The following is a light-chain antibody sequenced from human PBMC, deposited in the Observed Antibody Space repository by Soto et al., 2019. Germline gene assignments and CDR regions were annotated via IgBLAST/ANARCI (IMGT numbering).Light chain of an antibody. CDR2: AAS. J-gene: IGKJ1*01. V-gene: IGKV1-6*01. CDR1: QGIINE. CDR3: QQSYNSPQT. Sequence: AIQMTQSPSSLSASVGDRVTITCLATQGIINELGWYQQKPGKAPKLLIYAASSLQSGVPSRFSGSASGTDFTLTISSLQPEDFATYSCQQSYNSPQTFGQGTKVDIK.